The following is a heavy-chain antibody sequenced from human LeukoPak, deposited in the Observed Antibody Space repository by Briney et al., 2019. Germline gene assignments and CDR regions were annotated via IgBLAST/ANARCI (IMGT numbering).Heavy chain of an antibody. V-gene: IGHV3-48*04. CDR2: ISSSSATI. J-gene: IGHJ4*02. CDR3: ARDYTYCSGSRCYDRFDY. D-gene: IGHD2-15*01. Sequence: PGGSLRLSCEGSGFSLSAYNMNWVRQAPGKGLESVSYISSSSATIFYADSVKGRFTISRDNAKNSLYLQMNSLTAEDTAVYYCARDYTYCSGSRCYDRFDYWGQGIRVTVSS. CDR1: GFSLSAYN.